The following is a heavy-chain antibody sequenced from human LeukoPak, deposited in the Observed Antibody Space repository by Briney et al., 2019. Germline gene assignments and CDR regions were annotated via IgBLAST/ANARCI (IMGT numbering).Heavy chain of an antibody. CDR1: GFTFSSYS. Sequence: GGSLRLSCAASGFTFSSYSMNWVRQAPGKGLEWVSSISISNSYIYYADSVKGRFTIPRDNAKNSLYLQMNSLRAEDTAVYYCARGQRLEQDYWGQGTLVTVSS. CDR3: ARGQRLEQDY. CDR2: ISISNSYI. J-gene: IGHJ4*02. D-gene: IGHD1/OR15-1a*01. V-gene: IGHV3-21*01.